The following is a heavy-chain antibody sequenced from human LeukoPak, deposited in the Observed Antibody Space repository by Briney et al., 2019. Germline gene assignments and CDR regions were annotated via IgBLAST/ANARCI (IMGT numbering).Heavy chain of an antibody. CDR3: ARGYGGGSTDY. J-gene: IGHJ4*02. Sequence: KPPETPSLTCAVYGGSFSGYYWSWIRQPPGKGLEWIGEVNHSGSTNYNPSLKSRVTISVDTSKNQFSLKVRSVTAADTAVYYCARGYGGGSTDYWGQGNLVTVSS. CDR2: VNHSGST. D-gene: IGHD2-15*01. V-gene: IGHV4-34*01. CDR1: GGSFSGYY.